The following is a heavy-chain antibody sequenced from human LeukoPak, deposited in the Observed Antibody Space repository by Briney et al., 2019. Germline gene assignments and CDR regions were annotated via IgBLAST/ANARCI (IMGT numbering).Heavy chain of an antibody. CDR2: ISSSSSYI. Sequence: GGSLTLSCAASGFTFSSYSMNWVRPAPGKGLEWVSSISSSSSYIYYADSVKARFTISRDNAKNSLYLQMNSLRAEDTAVYYCARDGALGADYWGQGTLVTVSS. CDR1: GFTFSSYS. CDR3: ARDGALGADY. V-gene: IGHV3-21*01. D-gene: IGHD1-26*01. J-gene: IGHJ4*02.